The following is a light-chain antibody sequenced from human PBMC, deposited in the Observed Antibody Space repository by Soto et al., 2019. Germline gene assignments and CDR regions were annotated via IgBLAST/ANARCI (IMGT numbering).Light chain of an antibody. CDR3: TSYTTWTRSLL. CDR2: GVS. Sequence: QSALTQPASVSGSPGQSITISCTGTSSDIGGFNFVSWYQHHPDKAPKLIISGVSNRPSGVSDRFSGSKSGNTASLTISGLQPDDEGDYYCTSYTTWTRSLLFGGGTKLTVL. V-gene: IGLV2-14*01. J-gene: IGLJ2*01. CDR1: SSDIGGFNF.